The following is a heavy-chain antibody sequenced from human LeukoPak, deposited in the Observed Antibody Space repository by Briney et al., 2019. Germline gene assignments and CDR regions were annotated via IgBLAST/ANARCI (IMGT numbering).Heavy chain of an antibody. D-gene: IGHD1-26*01. CDR2: ISAYNGNT. Sequence: ASVKVSCKASGYTFTSYGISWVRQAPGQGLEWMGWISAYNGNTNYAQKLQGRVTMTEDTSTDTAYMELSSLRSEDTAVYYCATGNRGSWVLDPWGQGTLVTVSS. J-gene: IGHJ5*02. V-gene: IGHV1-18*01. CDR1: GYTFTSYG. CDR3: ATGNRGSWVLDP.